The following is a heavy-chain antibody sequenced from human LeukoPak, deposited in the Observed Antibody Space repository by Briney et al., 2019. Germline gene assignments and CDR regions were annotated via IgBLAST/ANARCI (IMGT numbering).Heavy chain of an antibody. Sequence: SETLSLTCTVSGASISSYYWSWIRQPPGKGLEWIGYIYYSGSTNYNPSLKSRVTISVDTSKNQFSLRLSSVTAADTAVYYCARHRYYYDSSGYSYQPWGQGTLVTVSS. J-gene: IGHJ5*02. V-gene: IGHV4-59*01. CDR3: ARHRYYYDSSGYSYQP. CDR1: GASISSYY. D-gene: IGHD3-22*01. CDR2: IYYSGST.